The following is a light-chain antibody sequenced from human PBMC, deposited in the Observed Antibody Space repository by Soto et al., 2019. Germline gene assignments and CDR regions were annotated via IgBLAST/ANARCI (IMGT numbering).Light chain of an antibody. Sequence: QSVLTQPASVSGSPGQSITISCTGTSSDVGGYNYVSWYQQHPGKAPKLMIYDVSNRPSGVSNRFSGFKSGNTASLTISGLQAEDEADYYCSSYTSSSTYVFGTGTKVTVL. CDR1: SSDVGGYNY. J-gene: IGLJ1*01. V-gene: IGLV2-14*01. CDR2: DVS. CDR3: SSYTSSSTYV.